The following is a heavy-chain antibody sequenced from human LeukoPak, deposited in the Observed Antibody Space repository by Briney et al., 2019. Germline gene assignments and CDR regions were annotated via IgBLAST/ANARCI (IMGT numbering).Heavy chain of an antibody. CDR1: GFTFSSYS. CDR2: ISSSSNTI. CDR3: ARVAVTVTPIVVVIYLVDY. J-gene: IGHJ4*02. V-gene: IGHV3-48*01. Sequence: GGSLRLSCAASGFTFSSYSMNWVRQAPGKGLEWVSYISSSSNTIYYADSVKGRFTISRDNAKNSLYLQMNSLRAEDTAVYYCARVAVTVTPIVVVIYLVDYWGQGTLVTVSS. D-gene: IGHD3-22*01.